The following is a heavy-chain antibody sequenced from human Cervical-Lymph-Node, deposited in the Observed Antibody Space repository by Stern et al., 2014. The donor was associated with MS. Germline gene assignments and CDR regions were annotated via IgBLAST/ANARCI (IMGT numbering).Heavy chain of an antibody. CDR1: GIPFGKAG. D-gene: IGHD3-16*01. V-gene: IGHV3-15*01. CDR3: TTDRGADFDY. CDR2: VKTKTEGGTT. J-gene: IGHJ4*02. Sequence: QLVQSGGGLVSLGGSLRFPWGVFGIPFGKAGLGWVARAPGKGRGWVGRVKTKTEGGTTDYAAPVKDRFIISRDDSKNTMYLQMNSLKIDDTAVYYCTTDRGADFDYWGQGTLVTVSS.